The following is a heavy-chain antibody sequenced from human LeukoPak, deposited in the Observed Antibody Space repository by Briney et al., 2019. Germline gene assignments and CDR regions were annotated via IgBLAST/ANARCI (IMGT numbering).Heavy chain of an antibody. J-gene: IGHJ4*02. V-gene: IGHV4-39*01. CDR2: IYYSGST. CDR3: ARHKAYGGNSFGY. D-gene: IGHD4-23*01. Sequence: PSETLSLTCTVSGGSISSSSYYWGWIRQPPGKGLEWIGSIYYSGSTYYNPSLKSRVTISVDTSKNQFSLTLSSVTAADTAVYYCARHKAYGGNSFGYWGQGTLVTVSS. CDR1: GGSISSSSYY.